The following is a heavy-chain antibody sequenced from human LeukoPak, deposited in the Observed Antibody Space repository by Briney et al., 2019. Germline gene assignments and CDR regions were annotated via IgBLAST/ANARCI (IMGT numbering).Heavy chain of an antibody. J-gene: IGHJ6*03. CDR2: ISTYNGNT. Sequence: SVKVSCKASGYIFTSYGINGLRQARGQGREWMGWISTYNGNTTYAQKLQGRVTMATDTSTSTDYMELRSLRSDDTAVYYCARSGGVRANYYYYMDVWGKGTMVTVSS. CDR3: ARSGGVRANYYYYMDV. CDR1: GYIFTSYG. V-gene: IGHV1-18*01. D-gene: IGHD1-26*01.